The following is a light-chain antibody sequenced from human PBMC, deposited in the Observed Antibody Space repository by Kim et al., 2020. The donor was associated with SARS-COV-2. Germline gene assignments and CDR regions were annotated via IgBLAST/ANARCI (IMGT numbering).Light chain of an antibody. CDR3: QKYNGAPCT. J-gene: IGKJ1*01. CDR2: GAS. V-gene: IGKV1-27*01. CDR1: QGSNND. Sequence: ASVGDRVTITCRASQGSNNDLAWYQQKPGKVPNLLIYGASALQSGVPSRFSGRGSGTDFTLTISSLQPEDVAIYYCQKYNGAPCTFGQGTKVDIK.